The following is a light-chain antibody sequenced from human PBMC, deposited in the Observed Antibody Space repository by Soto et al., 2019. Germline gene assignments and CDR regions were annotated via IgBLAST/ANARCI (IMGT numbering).Light chain of an antibody. Sequence: IVLTQSPATLSLSPGERATLSCRASQSVSSYLAWYQQKPGQPPRLLIYDASSLQSGVPSRFSGSGSGTDFTLTISSLQPEDFATYYCQQSYSTPLTFGGGTKVDIK. CDR1: QSVSSY. CDR2: DAS. V-gene: IGKV3-11*01. CDR3: QQSYSTPLT. J-gene: IGKJ4*01.